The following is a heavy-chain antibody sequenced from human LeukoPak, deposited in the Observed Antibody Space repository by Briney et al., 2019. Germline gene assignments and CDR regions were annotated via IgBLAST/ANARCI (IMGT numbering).Heavy chain of an antibody. J-gene: IGHJ4*02. CDR2: ISAYNGNT. D-gene: IGHD3-3*01. Sequence: ASVKVSCKASGCTFTSYGTSWVRQAPGQGLEWMGWISAYNGNTNYAQKLQGRVTMTTDTSTSTPSMRLRSLRSDARAVNYWASRKRAGFLDWLTPLANGGQGTLSPSPQ. CDR3: ASRKRAGFLDWLTPLAN. CDR1: GCTFTSYG. V-gene: IGHV1-18*01.